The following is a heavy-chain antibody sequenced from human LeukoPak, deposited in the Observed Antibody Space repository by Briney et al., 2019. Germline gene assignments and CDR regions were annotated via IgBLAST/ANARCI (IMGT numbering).Heavy chain of an antibody. V-gene: IGHV4-34*01. J-gene: IGHJ4*02. CDR3: ARGYYDYVWGSYRLGYYFDY. CDR2: INHSGST. D-gene: IGHD3-16*02. Sequence: SETLSLTCAVYGGSFSGYYWSWIRQPPGKGLEWIGEINHSGSTNYNPSLESRVTISVDTSKNQFSLKLSSVTAADTAVYYCARGYYDYVWGSYRLGYYFDYWGQGTLVTVSS. CDR1: GGSFSGYY.